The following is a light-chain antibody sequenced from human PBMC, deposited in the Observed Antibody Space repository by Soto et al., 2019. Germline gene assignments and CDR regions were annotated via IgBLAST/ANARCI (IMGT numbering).Light chain of an antibody. CDR1: QSVTTR. CDR2: GAS. V-gene: IGKV3-20*01. Sequence: EIVLTQSPDTLSLSPGGRATLSCRASQSVTTRLAWYQQKPGQPPRLLISGASVRASGVPVRISGSGSGTDFTLTISRLEPEDFALYYCQQYGGSPITVGLGTRLEVK. CDR3: QQYGGSPIT. J-gene: IGKJ5*01.